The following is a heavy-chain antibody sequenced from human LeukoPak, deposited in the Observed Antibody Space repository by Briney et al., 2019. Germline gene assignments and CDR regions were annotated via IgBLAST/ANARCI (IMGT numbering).Heavy chain of an antibody. Sequence: TSSETLSLTCAVYGGSFSGYYWSWIRQPPGKGLEWIGEINHSGSTNYNPSLKSRVTISVDTSNNQFSLRLTSVTAADTAVYYCVRHSFMKTFEGDNIYFYGMDVWGQGTTVFVSS. J-gene: IGHJ6*02. CDR1: GGSFSGYY. D-gene: IGHD3-16*01. CDR2: INHSGST. V-gene: IGHV4-34*01. CDR3: VRHSFMKTFEGDNIYFYGMDV.